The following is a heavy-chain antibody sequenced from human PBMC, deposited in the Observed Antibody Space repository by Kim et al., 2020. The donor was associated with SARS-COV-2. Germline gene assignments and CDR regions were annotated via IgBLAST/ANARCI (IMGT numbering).Heavy chain of an antibody. J-gene: IGHJ6*02. CDR3: ARIPQAYYSYAMDV. V-gene: IGHV4-59*01. Sequence: SETLSLTCTVSGGSISNFYWGWIRQPPGERLEWIGHIYYTGSTNYNSSLKSRVTISLDTSKNQFSLKLTSVTAADTAVYYCARIPQAYYSYAMDVWGQGTTVTVSS. CDR2: IYYTGST. CDR1: GGSISNFY.